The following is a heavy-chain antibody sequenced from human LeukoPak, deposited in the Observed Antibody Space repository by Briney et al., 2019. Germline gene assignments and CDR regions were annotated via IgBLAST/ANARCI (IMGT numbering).Heavy chain of an antibody. D-gene: IGHD6-19*01. CDR2: IYYSGST. V-gene: IGHV4-59*08. J-gene: IGHJ4*02. CDR1: GGSISSYY. CDR3: ARQYSSGWCRTIDY. Sequence: PSETLSLTCTVSGGSISSYYWSWNRQPPGKELEWIGYIYYSGSTNYNPSLKSRVTISVDTSKNQFSLKLSSVTAADTAVYYCARQYSSGWCRTIDYWGQGTLVTVSS.